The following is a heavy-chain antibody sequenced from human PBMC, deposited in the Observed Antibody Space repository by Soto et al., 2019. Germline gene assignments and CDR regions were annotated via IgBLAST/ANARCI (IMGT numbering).Heavy chain of an antibody. J-gene: IGHJ4*02. D-gene: IGHD3-22*01. CDR3: AKAPKPYYYDSSGYYSHY. Sequence: GGSLRLSCAASGFTFSSYAMSWVRQAPGKGLEWVSAISGGGGSTYYADSVKGRFTISRDNSKNTLYLQMNSLRAEDTAVYYCAKAPKPYYYDSSGYYSHYWGQGTLVTVSS. V-gene: IGHV3-23*01. CDR1: GFTFSSYA. CDR2: ISGGGGST.